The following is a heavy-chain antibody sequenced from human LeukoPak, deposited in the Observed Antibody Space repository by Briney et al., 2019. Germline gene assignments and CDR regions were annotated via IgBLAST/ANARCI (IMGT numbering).Heavy chain of an antibody. D-gene: IGHD1-1*01. CDR3: VRDSNNWGLDY. V-gene: IGHV3-64D*06. J-gene: IGHJ4*02. CDR2: ISHDGIIT. Sequence: PGGSLRLSCSASGFTFSNHIMHWVRQAPGKGLEYVSIISHDGIITYYADSVKGRFIISRDNSKNTLYLQITSLRGEDTALYYCVRDSNNWGLDYWGLGTLVTVSS. CDR1: GFTFSNHI.